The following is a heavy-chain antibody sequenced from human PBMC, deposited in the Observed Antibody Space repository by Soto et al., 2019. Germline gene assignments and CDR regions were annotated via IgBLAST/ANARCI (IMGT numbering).Heavy chain of an antibody. CDR1: GVSFNNNG. D-gene: IGHD3-10*01. V-gene: IGHV1-69*01. J-gene: IGHJ6*02. CDR2: VSPPFRTS. Sequence: QVQLVQSGAEVKKPGSSVKVSCKTSGVSFNNNGIGWVRQAPGHGLEWMGGVSPPFRTSNYARKFQGRISITADASTGTVNMELSSLTSEDTAQYYCTRVLYYGSGSYSHYGMYVWGQGTKVTVSS. CDR3: TRVLYYGSGSYSHYGMYV.